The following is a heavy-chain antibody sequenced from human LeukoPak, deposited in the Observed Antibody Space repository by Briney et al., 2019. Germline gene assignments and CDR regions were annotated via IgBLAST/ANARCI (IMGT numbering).Heavy chain of an antibody. CDR2: IYYSGST. V-gene: IGHV4-30-4*08. Sequence: SQTLSLPCTVSVGSNCRGDYYWSWIRQPPGKGLEWIGYIYYSGSTYYNPSLKSRVTISVDTSKNQFSLKLSSVTAADTAVYYCARDPFPHAINYYDSSGYPWGQGTLVTVSS. J-gene: IGHJ5*02. CDR1: VGSNCRGDYY. CDR3: ARDPFPHAINYYDSSGYP. D-gene: IGHD3-22*01.